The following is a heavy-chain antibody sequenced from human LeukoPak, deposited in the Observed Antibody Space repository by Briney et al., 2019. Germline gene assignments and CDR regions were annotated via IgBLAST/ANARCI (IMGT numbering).Heavy chain of an antibody. CDR1: GYTFTDYY. D-gene: IGHD1-26*01. CDR3: ASPRSYSGSAFDI. V-gene: IGHV1-46*01. CDR2: INPSGGST. J-gene: IGHJ3*02. Sequence: ASVKVSCKASGYTFTDYYMHWVRQAPGQGLEWMGIINPSGGSTSYAQKFQGRVTMTRDMSTSTVYMELSSLRSEDTAVYYCASPRSYSGSAFDIWGQGTMVTVSS.